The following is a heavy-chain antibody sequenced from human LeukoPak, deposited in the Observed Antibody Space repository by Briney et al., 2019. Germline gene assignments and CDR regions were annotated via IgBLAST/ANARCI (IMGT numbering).Heavy chain of an antibody. Sequence: PGGSLRLSCVVSGITLSNYGMSWVRQAPGKGLEWVSGISERGGSTNYADSVKGRFIISRDTSKNTVYLQMNSLRVEDTAVYFCAKRGVVIRGVLVIGFHKEAYYFDYWGQGILVTVSS. CDR3: AKRGVVIRGVLVIGFHKEAYYFDY. CDR1: GITLSNYG. J-gene: IGHJ4*02. V-gene: IGHV3-23*01. CDR2: ISERGGST. D-gene: IGHD3-10*01.